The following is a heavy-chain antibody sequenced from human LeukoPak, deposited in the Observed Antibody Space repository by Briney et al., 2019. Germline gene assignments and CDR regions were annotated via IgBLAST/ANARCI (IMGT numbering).Heavy chain of an antibody. CDR2: ITSDGTTT. Sequence: PGGSLRLSCAASGFTFSSYWMHGVRQAPGKGLVWVSRITSDGTTTSYADSVRGRFTTSRDNPKNTLYLQMNSLRAEDTAVYYCARGYSSSSVYFEYWGQGTLVSVSS. D-gene: IGHD6-6*01. J-gene: IGHJ4*02. V-gene: IGHV3-74*01. CDR3: ARGYSSSSVYFEY. CDR1: GFTFSSYW.